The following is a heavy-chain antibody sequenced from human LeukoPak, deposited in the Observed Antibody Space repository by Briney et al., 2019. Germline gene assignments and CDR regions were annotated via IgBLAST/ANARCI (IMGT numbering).Heavy chain of an antibody. CDR3: AGTYYYGSGSHSFVFNFDY. J-gene: IGHJ4*02. CDR2: IYYSGST. Sequence: SETLSLACTVSGGSISSSSYYWGWIRQPPGKGLEWIGSIYYSGSTYYNPSLKSRVTISVDTSKNQFSLKLSSVTAADTAVYYCAGTYYYGSGSHSFVFNFDYWGQGTLVTVSS. V-gene: IGHV4-39*07. CDR1: GGSISSSSYY. D-gene: IGHD3-10*01.